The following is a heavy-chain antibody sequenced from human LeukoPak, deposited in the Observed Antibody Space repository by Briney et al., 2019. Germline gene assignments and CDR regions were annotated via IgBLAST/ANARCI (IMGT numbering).Heavy chain of an antibody. J-gene: IGHJ5*02. CDR1: GGSISSSTYY. D-gene: IGHD2-2*02. CDR2: IYYSGST. V-gene: IGHV4-39*07. Sequence: SETLSLTCTVCGGSISSSTYYWGWIRQPPGKGLEWIGSIYYSGSTYYNPSLKSRVTISVDTSKNQFSLKLSSVTAADTAVYYCARYCSSTNCYKGGFDPWGQGTLVTVSS. CDR3: ARYCSSTNCYKGGFDP.